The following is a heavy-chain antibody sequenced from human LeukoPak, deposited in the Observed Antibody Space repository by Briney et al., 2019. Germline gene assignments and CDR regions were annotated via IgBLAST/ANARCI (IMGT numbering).Heavy chain of an antibody. CDR2: IMIGGDGK. CDR3: VRAAPRDCSPASCSLFDT. D-gene: IGHD2-2*01. V-gene: IGHV3-23*01. CDR1: GFTFNNYA. J-gene: IGHJ4*02. Sequence: GGSLRLSCAGSGFTFNNYAMSWVGRAPRKGLEWVSTIMIGGDGKHYADSVKGRFTISRDRSESTLYLQMNGLRADDTAVYYCVRAAPRDCSPASCSLFDTWGQGTLVTVSS.